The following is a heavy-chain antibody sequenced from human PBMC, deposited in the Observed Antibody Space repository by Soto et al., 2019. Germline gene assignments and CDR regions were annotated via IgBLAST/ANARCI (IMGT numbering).Heavy chain of an antibody. CDR1: GFTFSSYG. D-gene: IGHD6-6*01. Sequence: QVQLVESGGGVVQPGRSLRLSCAASGFTFSSYGMHWVRQAPGKGLEWVAVIWYDGSNKYYADSVKGRFTISRDNSKNTLYLQMNSRRAEDTAVYYCARDKEWQLGPQSNWYFDLWGRGTLVTVSS. CDR2: IWYDGSNK. V-gene: IGHV3-33*01. CDR3: ARDKEWQLGPQSNWYFDL. J-gene: IGHJ2*01.